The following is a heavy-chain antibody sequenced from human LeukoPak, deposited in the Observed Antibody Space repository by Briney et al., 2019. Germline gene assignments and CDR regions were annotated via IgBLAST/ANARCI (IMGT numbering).Heavy chain of an antibody. CDR1: GFTFSSYS. Sequence: GGSLRLSCAASGFTFSSYSMNWVRQAPGKGLEWVSPISSSSSYIYYADSVKGRFTISRDNAKNSLYLQMNSLRAEDTAVYYCARGTTQSFWSGYYAPDAFDIWGQGTMVTVSS. V-gene: IGHV3-21*01. CDR3: ARGTTQSFWSGYYAPDAFDI. J-gene: IGHJ3*02. D-gene: IGHD3-3*01. CDR2: ISSSSSYI.